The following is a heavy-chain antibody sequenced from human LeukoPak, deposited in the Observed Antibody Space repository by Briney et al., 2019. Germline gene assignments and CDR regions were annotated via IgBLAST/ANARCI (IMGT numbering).Heavy chain of an antibody. D-gene: IGHD4-17*01. J-gene: IGHJ4*02. CDR2: IYYTGST. CDR1: GGSISSSNYY. Sequence: SETLSLTRIVSGGSISSSNYYWGWTRQPPGKGLEWIGSIYYTGSTYYNPSLKSRVTISVDTSENQFSLRLSSVTAADTAVYYCARHVVAYDYGDYWGQGTLVTVSS. CDR3: ARHVVAYDYGDY. V-gene: IGHV4-39*01.